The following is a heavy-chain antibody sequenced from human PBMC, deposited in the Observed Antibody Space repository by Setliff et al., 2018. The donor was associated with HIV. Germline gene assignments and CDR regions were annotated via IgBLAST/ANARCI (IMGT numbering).Heavy chain of an antibody. Sequence: SLRLSCTGSGFLFDDYGMSWGRQAPGKGLEWVGFIRSKAYGRTTEYAASVKGRFSISREDSKGIAYLQMNSLKTEDTAVYYCTRGVHDFWCGFPLSYWGQGTLVTVSS. CDR3: TRGVHDFWCGFPLSY. J-gene: IGHJ4*02. D-gene: IGHD3-3*01. CDR1: GFLFDDYG. V-gene: IGHV3-49*04. CDR2: IRSKAYGRTT.